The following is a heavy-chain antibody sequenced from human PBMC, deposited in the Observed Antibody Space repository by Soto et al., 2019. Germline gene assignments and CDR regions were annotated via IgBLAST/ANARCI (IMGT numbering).Heavy chain of an antibody. CDR3: ARGLTIFGVVIGY. CDR2: INSGNGNT. Sequence: QVQLVQSGAEVKKPGASVKLSCKTSGYTFTGYVVDWVRQPPGQGLEWMGWINSGNGNTKYSEKFQGRVTITRDTSASTAYMELNSLTSEDTAVYYCARGLTIFGVVIGYWGQGTLVTVSS. D-gene: IGHD3-3*01. CDR1: GYTFTGYV. V-gene: IGHV1-3*01. J-gene: IGHJ4*02.